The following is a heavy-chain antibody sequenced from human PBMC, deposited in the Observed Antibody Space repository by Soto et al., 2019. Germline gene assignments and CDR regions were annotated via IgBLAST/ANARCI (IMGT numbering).Heavy chain of an antibody. CDR2: ISAYNGNT. CDR3: ARDSYDKRLNDAFDI. D-gene: IGHD3-22*01. J-gene: IGHJ3*02. Sequence: QVQLVQSGAEVKKPGASVKVSCKASGYTFTSYGISWVRQAPGQGLEWMGWISAYNGNTNYAQKLQGRVTMTTHTSTSTDYMELRSLRSDDTAVYYCARDSYDKRLNDAFDIWGQGTMVTVSS. V-gene: IGHV1-18*01. CDR1: GYTFTSYG.